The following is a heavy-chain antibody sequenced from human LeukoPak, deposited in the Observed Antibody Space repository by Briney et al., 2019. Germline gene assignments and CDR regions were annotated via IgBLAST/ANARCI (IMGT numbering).Heavy chain of an antibody. CDR2: INHSGST. V-gene: IGHV4-34*01. J-gene: IGHJ6*02. CDR3: ARERNIVVVPAAGYGMDV. D-gene: IGHD2-2*01. CDR1: GGSFSGYY. Sequence: PSETLSLTCAVCGGSFSGYYWSWIRQPPGKGLEWIGEINHSGSTNYNPSLKSRVTISVDTSRNQFSLKLSSVTAADTAVYYCARERNIVVVPAAGYGMDVWGQGTTVTVSS.